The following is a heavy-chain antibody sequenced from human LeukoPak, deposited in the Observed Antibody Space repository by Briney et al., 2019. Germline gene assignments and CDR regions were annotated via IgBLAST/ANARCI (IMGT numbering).Heavy chain of an antibody. V-gene: IGHV3-30*02. CDR1: GFTFSSYG. Sequence: PGGSLRLSCAASGFTFSSYGMHWVRQAPGKGLEWVAFIRYDGSNKYYADSVKGRFTISRDNPKNTLYLQMNSLRAEDTAVYYCAKDWGGGPNWFDPWGQGTLVTVSS. CDR3: AKDWGGGPNWFDP. D-gene: IGHD3-16*01. J-gene: IGHJ5*02. CDR2: IRYDGSNK.